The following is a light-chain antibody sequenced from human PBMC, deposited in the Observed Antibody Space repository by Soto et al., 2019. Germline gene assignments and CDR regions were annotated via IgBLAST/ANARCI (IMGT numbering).Light chain of an antibody. V-gene: IGKV2-28*01. CDR1: QSLLHSNGYNY. CDR3: LQALQTPPYT. CDR2: LGS. Sequence: DIVMTQSPLSLPVTPGEPASISCRSSQSLLHSNGYNYLDWYLQKPGQSPQLLIYLGSNRASGVLDRFSGSGSGTDFTLKISRVEAEDVGGYYCLQALQTPPYTFGQGTKLEIK. J-gene: IGKJ2*01.